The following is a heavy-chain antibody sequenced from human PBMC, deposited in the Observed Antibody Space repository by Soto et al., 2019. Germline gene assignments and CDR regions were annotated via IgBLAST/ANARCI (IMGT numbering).Heavy chain of an antibody. Sequence: PSEALSLTCTISGGPMTNYYCSWFRQPPWQGLEWIGYMGYNLFTRYNPSLISRVTVSLDTSKNRFSLNLNSVTAADTALYYCARLGDYYQAFDYWGHGALVTVSS. V-gene: IGHV4-59*08. CDR1: GGPMTNYY. J-gene: IGHJ4*01. CDR3: ARLGDYYQAFDY. CDR2: MGYNLFT. D-gene: IGHD3-22*01.